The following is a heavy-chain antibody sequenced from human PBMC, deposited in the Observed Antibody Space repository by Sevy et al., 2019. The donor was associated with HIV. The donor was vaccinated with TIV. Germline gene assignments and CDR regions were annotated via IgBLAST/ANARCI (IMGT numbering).Heavy chain of an antibody. CDR2: ISRTGGTP. Sequence: GGSLRLSCAGSGFTFGGYMMNWVRQAPGRGLEWVARISRTGGTPDYGDSAKGRFTISRENSKNTVYLQLKDVRTEDTALYFSVKEGRDDFIPYLDFWGQGILVTVSS. CDR3: VKEGRDDFIPYLDF. J-gene: IGHJ4*02. CDR1: GFTFGGYM. D-gene: IGHD3-10*01. V-gene: IGHV3-23*01.